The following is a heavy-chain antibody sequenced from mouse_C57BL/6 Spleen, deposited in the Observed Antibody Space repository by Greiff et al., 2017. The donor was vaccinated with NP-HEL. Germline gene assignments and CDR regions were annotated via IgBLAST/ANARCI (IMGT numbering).Heavy chain of an antibody. CDR3: ARRGGSLDY. V-gene: IGHV1-66*01. J-gene: IGHJ2*01. Sequence: QVQLKQSGPELVKPGASVKISCKASGYSFTSYYIHWVKQRPGQGLEWIGWIYPGSGNTKYNETFKGKATLTADTSSSTAYMQLSSLTSEDSAVYYCARRGGSLDYWGQGTTLTVSS. CDR2: IYPGSGNT. D-gene: IGHD1-1*01. CDR1: GYSFTSYY.